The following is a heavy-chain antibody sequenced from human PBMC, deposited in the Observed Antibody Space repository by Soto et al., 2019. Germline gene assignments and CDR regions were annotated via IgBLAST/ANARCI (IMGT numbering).Heavy chain of an antibody. V-gene: IGHV1-69*12. CDR2: IIPIFGTA. CDR3: ARCGCSRGGLYDSSGYYFVSAFDI. J-gene: IGHJ3*02. Sequence: QVQLVQSGAEVKKPGSSVKVSCKASGGTFSSYAISWVRQAPGQGLEWMGGIIPIFGTANYAQKCQGRVTITADEATSTAYMASSSLRSEDTAVYYCARCGCSRGGLYDSSGYYFVSAFDIWGKGTMVTVSS. D-gene: IGHD3-22*01. CDR1: GGTFSSYA.